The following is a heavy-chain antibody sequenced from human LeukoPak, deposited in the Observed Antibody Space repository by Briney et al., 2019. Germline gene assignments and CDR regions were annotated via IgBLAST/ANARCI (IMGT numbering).Heavy chain of an antibody. CDR3: AREGLYSNYPLDP. CDR2: IYYSGST. V-gene: IGHV4-59*01. Sequence: PSETLSLTCTVSGGSISSYYWSWIRQPPGKGLEWIGYIYYSGSTNYNPSLKSRVTISVDTSKNQFSLKLSSVTAADTAVYYCAREGLYSNYPLDPWGQGTLVTVSS. D-gene: IGHD4-11*01. CDR1: GGSISSYY. J-gene: IGHJ5*02.